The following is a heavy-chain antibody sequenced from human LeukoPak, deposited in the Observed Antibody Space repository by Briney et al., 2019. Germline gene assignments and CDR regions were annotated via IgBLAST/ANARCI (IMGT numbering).Heavy chain of an antibody. CDR1: GFTSSSYS. D-gene: IGHD6-13*01. J-gene: IGHJ4*02. Sequence: GGSLRLSCAASGFTSSSYSMNWVRQAPGKGLEWVSSISSSSSYIYYADSVKGRFTISRDNAKNSLYLQMNSLRAEDTAVYYCARDGPVAAAGLDYWGQGTLVTVSS. CDR3: ARDGPVAAAGLDY. V-gene: IGHV3-21*01. CDR2: ISSSSSYI.